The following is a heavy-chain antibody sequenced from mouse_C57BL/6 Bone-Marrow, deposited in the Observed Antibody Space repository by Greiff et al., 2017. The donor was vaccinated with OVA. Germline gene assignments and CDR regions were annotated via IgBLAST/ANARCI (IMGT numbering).Heavy chain of an antibody. Sequence: EVHLVESGGGLVKPGGSLKLSCAASGFTFSSYAMSWVRQTPEKRLEWVATISDGGSYTYYPDNVKGRFTISRDNAKNNLYLQMSHLKSEDTAMYYCARAYYDYADYAMDYWGQGTSVTVSS. CDR1: GFTFSSYA. CDR2: ISDGGSYT. V-gene: IGHV5-4*01. J-gene: IGHJ4*01. CDR3: ARAYYDYADYAMDY. D-gene: IGHD2-4*01.